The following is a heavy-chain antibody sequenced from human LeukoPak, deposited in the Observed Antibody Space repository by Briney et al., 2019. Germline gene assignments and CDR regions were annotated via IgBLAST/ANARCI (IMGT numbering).Heavy chain of an antibody. D-gene: IGHD1-26*01. CDR3: ARGTWEAAVRPYSFDT. V-gene: IGHV1-18*01. CDR1: GYSFTSFG. CDR2: ISGYNGHT. Sequence: ASVKVSCKAFGYSFTSFGINWVRQAPGQGLEWMGWISGYNGHTNYAQKFQGRVTMTTDTSTSTAYMELRSLRSDDTAVYYCARGTWEAAVRPYSFDTWGQGTLVTVSS. J-gene: IGHJ4*02.